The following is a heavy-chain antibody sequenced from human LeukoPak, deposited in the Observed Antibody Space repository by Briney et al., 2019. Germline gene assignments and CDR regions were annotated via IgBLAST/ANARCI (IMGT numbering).Heavy chain of an antibody. J-gene: IGHJ3*02. CDR3: AKRRYSSGWSTDAFDI. CDR2: ISGSGGST. Sequence: GGSLRLSCAASGFTFSSYGMSWVRQAPGKGLEWVSTISGSGGSTYYADSVKGRFTISRDNSKNMLYLQMNSLRAEDTAIYYCAKRRYSSGWSTDAFDIWGQGTMVTVSS. CDR1: GFTFSSYG. V-gene: IGHV3-23*01. D-gene: IGHD6-19*01.